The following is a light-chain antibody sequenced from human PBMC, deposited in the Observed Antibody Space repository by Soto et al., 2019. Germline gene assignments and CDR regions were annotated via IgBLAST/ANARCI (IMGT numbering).Light chain of an antibody. CDR1: QSVLYSSNNKNY. J-gene: IGKJ2*01. CDR3: QQYYSTPYT. CDR2: WAS. V-gene: IGKV4-1*01. Sequence: DIVMTQSPDFLAVPLGERATINCKSTQSVLYSSNNKNYLAWYQQKPGQAPKLLIYWASTRESGVPDRFSGSGSGTDFTLTISRLQAEDVAVYYCQQYYSTPYTFGQGTELEI.